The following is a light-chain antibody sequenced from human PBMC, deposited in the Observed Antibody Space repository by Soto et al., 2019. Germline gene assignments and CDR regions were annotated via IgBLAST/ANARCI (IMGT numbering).Light chain of an antibody. CDR3: SSYTSSDTWV. Sequence: QSVLTQPPSVSGTPGQTVSISCSGSASNLGGNPVNWYQHLPGAAPKLLIYTNHQRPSGVPDRFSGSKSGTSASLTISGLQAEDESDYYCSSYTSSDTWVFGGGTKLTVL. J-gene: IGLJ3*02. CDR2: TNH. CDR1: ASNLGGNP. V-gene: IGLV1-44*01.